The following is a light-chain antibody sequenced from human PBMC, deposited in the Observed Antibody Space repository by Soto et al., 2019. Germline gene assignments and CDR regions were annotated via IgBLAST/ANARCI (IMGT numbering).Light chain of an antibody. CDR2: AAS. CDR3: QQAKTFPLT. CDR1: QDITNW. Sequence: DIPMTQSPSSVSASVGDRVIITCRASQDITNWLAWYQQKPGKAPKVLIYAASSLESGVPSRFSGSGSGTEYTLTISSLQPEDFATYHCQQAKTFPLTFGGGTKVENK. V-gene: IGKV1D-12*01. J-gene: IGKJ4*01.